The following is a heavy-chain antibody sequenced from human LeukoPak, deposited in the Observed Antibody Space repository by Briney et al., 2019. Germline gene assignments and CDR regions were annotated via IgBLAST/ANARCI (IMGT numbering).Heavy chain of an antibody. J-gene: IGHJ4*02. CDR1: GLTFSSHS. D-gene: IGHD3-3*01. CDR2: ISSSGSTI. Sequence: PGGSLRLSCAVSGLTFSSHSMNWVRQAPGRGLEWLSHISSSGSTIYYADSVKGRFTISRDTAKKSLYLQMSSLRVEDTAVYYCAKDRTYYDSFSDSEFDHWGQGTLVIVSS. V-gene: IGHV3-48*01. CDR3: AKDRTYYDSFSDSEFDH.